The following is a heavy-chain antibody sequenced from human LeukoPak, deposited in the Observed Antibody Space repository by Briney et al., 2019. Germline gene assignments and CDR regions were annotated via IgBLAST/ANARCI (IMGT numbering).Heavy chain of an antibody. CDR2: ISYVGSNK. CDR1: GFTFSSYA. V-gene: IGHV3-30-3*01. D-gene: IGHD3-22*01. Sequence: GGSLRLSCAASGFTFSSYAMLWVRPAPGKGLEWVAVISYVGSNKYYADSVKGRFTISRDNSKNTLYLHMNSLRAEDTAVYYCARDRVRAPISSAQFDPWGQGTLVTVSS. J-gene: IGHJ5*02. CDR3: ARDRVRAPISSAQFDP.